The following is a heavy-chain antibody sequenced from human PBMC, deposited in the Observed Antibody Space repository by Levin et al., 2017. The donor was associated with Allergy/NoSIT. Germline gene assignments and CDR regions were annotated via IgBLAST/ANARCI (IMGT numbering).Heavy chain of an antibody. Sequence: ASVKVSCKASGYTFTSYGISWVRQAPGQGLEWMGWISAYNGNTNYAQKLQGRVTMTTDTSTSTAYMELRSLRSDDTAVYYCARDRVNYYDSSGYYSRFDYWGQGTLVTVSS. D-gene: IGHD3-22*01. CDR1: GYTFTSYG. CDR3: ARDRVNYYDSSGYYSRFDY. CDR2: ISAYNGNT. V-gene: IGHV1-18*01. J-gene: IGHJ4*02.